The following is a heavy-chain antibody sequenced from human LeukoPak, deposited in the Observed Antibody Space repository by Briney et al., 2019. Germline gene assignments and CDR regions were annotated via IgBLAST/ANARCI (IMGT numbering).Heavy chain of an antibody. CDR3: GRDALVGYFSYYYMDV. V-gene: IGHV4-39*07. CDR2: INYRGST. CDR1: GGSISNSDYY. Sequence: SETLSLTCTVSGGSISNSDYYWDWIRQPPGKGLEWIGSINYRGSTYYNPSLESRFTISVDTSKNQFSLKLSSVTAADTAVYYCGRDALVGYFSYYYMDVWGKGTTVTVSS. D-gene: IGHD2-15*01. J-gene: IGHJ6*03.